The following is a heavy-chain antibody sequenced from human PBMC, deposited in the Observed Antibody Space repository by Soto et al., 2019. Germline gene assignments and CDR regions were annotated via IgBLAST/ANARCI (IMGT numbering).Heavy chain of an antibody. J-gene: IGHJ5*02. CDR1: GGSISSGCYS. CDR3: ARDQLEGNWFDP. CDR2: IYHSGST. V-gene: IGHV4-30-2*01. D-gene: IGHD1-1*01. Sequence: TSETLSLTCAVSGGSISSGCYSWNWIQQPPGKGLEWIGYIYHSGSTLYNPSLKSRVTISVDKSKNQFSLKLTSVTAADTAVYYCARDQLEGNWFDPWGQGTLVTVSS.